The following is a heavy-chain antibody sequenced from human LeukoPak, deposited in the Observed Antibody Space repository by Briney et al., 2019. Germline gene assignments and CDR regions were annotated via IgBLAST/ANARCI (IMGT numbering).Heavy chain of an antibody. D-gene: IGHD2-21*02. CDR3: GRAGTALDY. V-gene: IGHV3-48*04. Sequence: HPGGSPRLSCAASGFTFSSYSMNWVRQAPGKGLEWVSYINTVSSTIYYADSVKGRFTISRDNAENSLYLQMNSLRAEDTAVYYCGRAGTALDYWGQGTLVTVSS. CDR2: INTVSSTI. CDR1: GFTFSSYS. J-gene: IGHJ4*02.